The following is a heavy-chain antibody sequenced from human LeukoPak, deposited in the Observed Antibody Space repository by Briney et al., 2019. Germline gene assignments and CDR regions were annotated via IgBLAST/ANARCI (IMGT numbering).Heavy chain of an antibody. Sequence: GGSLRLSCAASGFTFSDYYMNWIRQAPGKGLEWVSYISSSGSTIYYADSVKGRFTISRDNAKNSLYLQMNSLRAEDTAVYYCASLYDILTGYYRDVDYWGQGTLVTVSS. CDR2: ISSSGSTI. J-gene: IGHJ4*02. V-gene: IGHV3-11*04. CDR3: ASLYDILTGYYRDVDY. CDR1: GFTFSDYY. D-gene: IGHD3-9*01.